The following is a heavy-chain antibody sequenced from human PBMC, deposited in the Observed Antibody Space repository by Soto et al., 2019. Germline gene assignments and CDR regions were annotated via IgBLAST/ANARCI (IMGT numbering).Heavy chain of an antibody. CDR1: GDTFNDYY. CDR2: INPNGGVT. J-gene: IGHJ6*03. CDR3: ARESGGATATLDYYYFYMEV. D-gene: IGHD5-12*01. Sequence: QVQLVQSGAEVKRPGASVTVSCRSSGDTFNDYYIHWVRQAPGQGLEWMGWINPNGGVTKYAQKFAGLVSMTRDTSIRTVYMQLSRLRSDDTAVYYCARESGGATATLDYYYFYMEVWGTGTTVTVSS. V-gene: IGHV1-2*04.